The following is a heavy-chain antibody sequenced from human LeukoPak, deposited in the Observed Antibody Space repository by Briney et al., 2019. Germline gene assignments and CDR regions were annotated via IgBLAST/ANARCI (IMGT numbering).Heavy chain of an antibody. CDR1: GGSISSSY. CDR3: AIRAVGLDEMSEPIDY. D-gene: IGHD2-2*01. J-gene: IGHJ4*02. V-gene: IGHV4-4*07. CDR2: VYNNGNT. Sequence: SETLSLTCSVSGGSISSSYCDWIRQPAGKGLEWIGRVYNNGNTKDNPSLKTRVTLSADTSKEQFSLKLSSVTAADTAVYYCAIRAVGLDEMSEPIDYWGRGILVTVSS.